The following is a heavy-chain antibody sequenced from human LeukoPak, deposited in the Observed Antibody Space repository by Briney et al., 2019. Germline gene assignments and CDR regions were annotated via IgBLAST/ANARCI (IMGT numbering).Heavy chain of an antibody. CDR3: AKDLRQKPYYFDY. Sequence: GGSLRLSCAASGFTFSSYGMHWVRQAPGKGLEWVAFIRYDGSNKYYADSVKGRFTISRDNSKNTLYLQMNSLRAEDTAVYYCAKDLRQKPYYFDYWGQGTLVTVSS. CDR2: IRYDGSNK. V-gene: IGHV3-30*02. J-gene: IGHJ4*02. CDR1: GFTFSSYG.